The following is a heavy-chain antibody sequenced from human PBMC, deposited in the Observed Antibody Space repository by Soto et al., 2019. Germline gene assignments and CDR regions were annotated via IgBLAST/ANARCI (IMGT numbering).Heavy chain of an antibody. CDR2: INSDGSST. V-gene: IGHV3-74*01. Sequence: GGSLRLSCAASGFIFNTFWMHWVRQAPGKGLVWVLRINSDGSSTSYADSVKGRFTISRDNAKNTLYLQMNSLRAEDTAVYYCASSLLTPFDYWGQGTLVTVSS. D-gene: IGHD7-27*01. CDR3: ASSLLTPFDY. CDR1: GFIFNTFW. J-gene: IGHJ4*02.